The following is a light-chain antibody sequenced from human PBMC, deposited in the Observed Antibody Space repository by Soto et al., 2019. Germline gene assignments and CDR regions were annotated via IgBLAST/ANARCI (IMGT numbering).Light chain of an antibody. Sequence: QLVLTQPPSASASLGASVTLTCTLSSGYSNYKVDWYQQRPGKGPRFVMRVGTGGIVGSKGDGIPDRFSVLGSGLNRYLTIKNIQEEDESDYHCGADHGSGSNFVSYVFGTGTKLTVL. CDR2: VGTGGIVG. J-gene: IGLJ1*01. CDR3: GADHGSGSNFVSYV. V-gene: IGLV9-49*01. CDR1: SGYSNYK.